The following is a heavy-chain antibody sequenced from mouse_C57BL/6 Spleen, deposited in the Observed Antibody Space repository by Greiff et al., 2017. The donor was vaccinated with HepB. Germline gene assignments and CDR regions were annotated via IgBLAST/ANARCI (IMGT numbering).Heavy chain of an antibody. CDR3: ASREGYDYLAY. V-gene: IGHV1-66*01. CDR2: IYPGSGNT. Sequence: VQLQQSGPELVKPGASVKISCKASGYSFTSYYIHWVKQRPGQGLEWIGWIYPGSGNTKYNEKFKGKATLTADTSSSTAYMQLSSLTSEDSAVYYCASREGYDYLAYWGQGTLVTVSA. D-gene: IGHD2-4*01. J-gene: IGHJ3*01. CDR1: GYSFTSYY.